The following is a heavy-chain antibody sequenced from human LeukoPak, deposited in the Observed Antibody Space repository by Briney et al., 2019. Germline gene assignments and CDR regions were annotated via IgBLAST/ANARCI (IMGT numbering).Heavy chain of an antibody. J-gene: IGHJ4*02. CDR3: ARSGGDSSGLPFDY. CDR2: IYTSGST. V-gene: IGHV4-4*07. CDR1: GGSISSYY. D-gene: IGHD3-22*01. Sequence: PSETLSLTCTVSGGSISSYYWSWIRQPAGKGLEWIGRIYTSGSTNYNPYLKSRVTMSVDTSKNQFSLKLSSVTAADTAVYYCARSGGDSSGLPFDYWGQGTLVTVSS.